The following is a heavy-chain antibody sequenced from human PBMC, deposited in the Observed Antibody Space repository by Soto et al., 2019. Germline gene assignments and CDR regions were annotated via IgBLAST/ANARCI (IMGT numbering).Heavy chain of an antibody. Sequence: QITLKESGPTLVKPTQTLTLTCTFSGFSLRNSGVGVGWIRQPPGKALEWLAFIYWDDDKRYSPSLRSRLTSTKDTFVNQVVLTMTDIDPVDTATYYCVHRATLGGSWDTGYLDYWGQGTLVTVSS. J-gene: IGHJ4*02. D-gene: IGHD6-13*01. CDR2: IYWDDDK. CDR1: GFSLRNSGVG. CDR3: VHRATLGGSWDTGYLDY. V-gene: IGHV2-5*02.